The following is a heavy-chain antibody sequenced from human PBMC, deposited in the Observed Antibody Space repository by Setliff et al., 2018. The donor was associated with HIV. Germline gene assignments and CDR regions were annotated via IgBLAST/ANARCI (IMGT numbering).Heavy chain of an antibody. CDR3: TTDNYLKSEFAH. J-gene: IGHJ5*02. V-gene: IGHV3-15*01. CDR1: GFFFKNAW. CDR2: IKSEADGGTT. Sequence: PGGSLRLSCAASGFFFKNAWMSWVRQAPGKGLEWIGRIKSEADGGTTAYTAPVKGRFRISRDDSKDTLYLEMNSLKTEDTAMYYCTTDNYLKSEFAHWGQGSMVTVSS. D-gene: IGHD4-4*01.